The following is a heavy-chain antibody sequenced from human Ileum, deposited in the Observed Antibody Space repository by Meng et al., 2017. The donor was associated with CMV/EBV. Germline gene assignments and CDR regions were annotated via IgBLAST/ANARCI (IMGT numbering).Heavy chain of an antibody. CDR2: ISGSGGST. D-gene: IGHD3-10*01. CDR1: GFTFSSYA. CDR3: EKSQTHYGSGSYSDY. Sequence: GESLKISCAASGFTFSSYAMSLVRQAPGKGLEWVSGISGSGGSTYHADSLKGRFTISRDNSKNTMYLQMNSLRAEDTDVYSCEKSQTHYGSGSYSDYWGQGTLVTVSS. V-gene: IGHV3-23*01. J-gene: IGHJ4*02.